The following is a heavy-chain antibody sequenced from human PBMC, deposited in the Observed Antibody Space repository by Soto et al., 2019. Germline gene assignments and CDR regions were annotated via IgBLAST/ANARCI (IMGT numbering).Heavy chain of an antibody. D-gene: IGHD1-1*01. CDR3: AKVSTTHTFGALDT. CDR2: ISWNSGSV. V-gene: IGHV3-9*01. CDR1: GFTFDDYG. J-gene: IGHJ5*02. Sequence: EVQLVESGGGLVQPGMSVRLSCAASGFTFDDYGMHWVRQAPAKGLELVSGISWNSGSVGYADSVKGRFIISRDNATHSLYLHMNNLGPEDTAFYFCAKVSTTHTFGALDTWGQGTLVTVSS.